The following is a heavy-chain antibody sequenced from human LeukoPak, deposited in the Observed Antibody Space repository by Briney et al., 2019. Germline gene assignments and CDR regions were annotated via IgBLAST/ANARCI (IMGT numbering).Heavy chain of an antibody. CDR1: GYTFTSYY. CDR3: ARDRGSNYSGGGNYFDY. V-gene: IGHV1-46*01. CDR2: INPSRGST. Sequence: ASVKVSCKASGYTFTSYYMHWVRQAPGQGLEWMGIINPSRGSTSYAQKFQGRVTMTRDMSTSTVYMELSSLRAEDTAVYHCARDRGSNYSGGGNYFDYWGQGTLVTVSS. D-gene: IGHD4-11*01. J-gene: IGHJ4*02.